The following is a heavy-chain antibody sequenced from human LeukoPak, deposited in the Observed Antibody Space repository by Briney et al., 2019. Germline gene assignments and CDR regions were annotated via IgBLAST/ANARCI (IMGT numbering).Heavy chain of an antibody. V-gene: IGHV3-30*04. J-gene: IGHJ4*02. D-gene: IGHD3-9*01. CDR1: GFTFNSYP. CDR2: ISYDGSNK. Sequence: GGSLRLSCAASGFTFNSYPLHWVRQAPGKGLEWVAVISYDGSNKYYADSVKGRFTISRDNSKNTLYLQMNTLRTEDTAVYYCARPGGPDILSPLFYWGQGTLVTVSS. CDR3: ARPGGPDILSPLFY.